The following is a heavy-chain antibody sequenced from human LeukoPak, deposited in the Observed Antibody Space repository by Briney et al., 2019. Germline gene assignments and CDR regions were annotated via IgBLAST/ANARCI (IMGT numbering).Heavy chain of an antibody. CDR3: AKNVPGRAIDY. V-gene: IGHV3-23*01. CDR2: IGTGGDT. CDR1: GFTFSSYA. J-gene: IGHJ4*02. D-gene: IGHD2-15*01. Sequence: GGSLRLSCVASGFTFSSYAMSWVRQAPGKGLEWVSTIGTGGDTYYTDSVKGRLTISRDNSKNTLSLQMSSLRADDTAVYYCAKNVPGRAIDYWGQGTLVTVSA.